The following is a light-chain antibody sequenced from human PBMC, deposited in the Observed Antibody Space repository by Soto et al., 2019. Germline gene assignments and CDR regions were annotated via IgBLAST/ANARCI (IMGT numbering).Light chain of an antibody. V-gene: IGKV1-39*01. J-gene: IGKJ1*01. CDR1: QRISSY. Sequence: DIQMTQSPSSLSASVGDRVVITCRASQRISSYLNWYQQKPGKAPQVLISAASTLESGVPSRFSASGSGAEFTLTINGLQPGDFATYYCQQSYSTPPWTFGQGTRVDMK. CDR2: AAS. CDR3: QQSYSTPPWT.